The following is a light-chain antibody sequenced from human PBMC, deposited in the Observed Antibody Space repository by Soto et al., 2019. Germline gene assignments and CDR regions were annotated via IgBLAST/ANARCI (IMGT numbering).Light chain of an antibody. V-gene: IGKV3-15*01. J-gene: IGKJ5*01. CDR3: QQYSDWPIT. CDR2: GAS. CDR1: HSINSN. Sequence: EVLRTHSPATLSVSPGDIATLSFRAVHSINSNLAWYQQQPGQAPRLLIYGASTRATAVPDRFSGSGSGTDFTLTITSLQSDDFAVYFCQQYSDWPITFGQGTRLEIK.